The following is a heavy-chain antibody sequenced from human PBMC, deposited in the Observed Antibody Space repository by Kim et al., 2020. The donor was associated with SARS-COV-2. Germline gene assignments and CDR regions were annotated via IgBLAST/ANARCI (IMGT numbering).Heavy chain of an antibody. J-gene: IGHJ3*02. V-gene: IGHV4-30-4*01. CDR3: ARDRSATVTFSDAFDI. Sequence: SETLSLTCTVSGGSISSGDYYWSWIRQPPGKGLEWIGYIYYSGSTYYNPSLKSRVTISVDTSKNQFSLKLGSVTAAATAVYYCARDRSATVTFSDAFDIWGQGTMVTVSS. CDR2: IYYSGST. D-gene: IGHD4-17*01. CDR1: GGSISSGDYY.